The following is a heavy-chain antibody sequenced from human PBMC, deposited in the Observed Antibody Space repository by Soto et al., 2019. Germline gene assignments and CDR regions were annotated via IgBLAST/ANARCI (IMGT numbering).Heavy chain of an antibody. D-gene: IGHD6-13*01. V-gene: IGHV3-11*01. CDR1: GFTFSDYY. CDR3: ARALRSSSYAFDI. J-gene: IGHJ3*02. CDR2: ISSSGSTI. Sequence: GGSLRLSCAASGFTFSDYYMSWIRQAPGKGLEWVSYISSSGSTIYYADSVKGRFTISRDNAKNSLYLQMNSLRAEDTAVYYCARALRSSSYAFDIWGQGTMVTVSS.